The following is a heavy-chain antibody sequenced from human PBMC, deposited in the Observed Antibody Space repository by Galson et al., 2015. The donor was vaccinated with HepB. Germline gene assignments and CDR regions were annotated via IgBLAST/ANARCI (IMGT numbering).Heavy chain of an antibody. D-gene: IGHD2-2*01. CDR1: GYSFTSYW. J-gene: IGHJ6*03. CDR2: IYPGDSDT. V-gene: IGHV5-51*01. CDR3: ARQFRHCSSTSCYYYYYYMDV. Sequence: QSGAEVKKPGESLKISCKGSGYSFTSYWIGWVRQMPGKGLEWMGIIYPGDSDTRYSPSFQGQVTISADKSISTAYLQWSSLKASDTAMYYCARQFRHCSSTSCYYYYYYMDVWGKGTTVTVSS.